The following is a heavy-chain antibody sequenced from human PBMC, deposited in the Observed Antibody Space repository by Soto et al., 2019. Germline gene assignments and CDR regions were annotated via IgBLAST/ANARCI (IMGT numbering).Heavy chain of an antibody. J-gene: IGHJ6*02. V-gene: IGHV5-51*01. D-gene: IGHD6-13*01. CDR3: ARSLRAAAGTPYYYGMDV. CDR2: IYPGDSDT. Sequence: RGESLKISCKGSGFSFTSYWIGWVRQMPGKGLEWMGIIYPGDSDTRYSPSFQGQVTISADKSISTAYLQWSSLKASDTAMYYCARSLRAAAGTPYYYGMDVWGQGTTVTVSS. CDR1: GFSFTSYW.